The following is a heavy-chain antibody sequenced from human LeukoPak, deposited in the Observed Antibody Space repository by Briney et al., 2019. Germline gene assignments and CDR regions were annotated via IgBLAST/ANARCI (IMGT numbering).Heavy chain of an antibody. D-gene: IGHD3-22*01. CDR1: GFTFSSYW. J-gene: IGHJ4*02. V-gene: IGHV3-7*01. CDR2: IKQDGSEK. CDR3: ARGRAYYYDSSGYPPIYFDY. Sequence: PGGSLRLSCAASGFTFSSYWMSWVRQAPGKGLEWVANIKQDGSEKYYVDSVKGRFTISRDNAKNSLYLQMNSLRAEDTAVYYCARGRAYYYDSSGYPPIYFDYWGQGTLVTVSS.